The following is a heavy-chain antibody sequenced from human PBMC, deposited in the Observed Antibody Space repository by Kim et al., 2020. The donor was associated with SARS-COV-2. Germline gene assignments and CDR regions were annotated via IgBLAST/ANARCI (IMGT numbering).Heavy chain of an antibody. Sequence: FQGRVTITADESTSTAYMELSSLRSEDTAVYYCARGIFDMDYGGRYGFDYWGQGTLVTVSS. V-gene: IGHV1-69*01. J-gene: IGHJ4*02. D-gene: IGHD4-17*01. CDR3: ARGIFDMDYGGRYGFDY.